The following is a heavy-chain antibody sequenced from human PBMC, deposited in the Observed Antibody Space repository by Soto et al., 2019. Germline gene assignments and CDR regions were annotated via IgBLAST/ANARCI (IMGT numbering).Heavy chain of an antibody. D-gene: IGHD6-13*01. CDR1: GFTFDYYN. Sequence: GGSLRLSCAASGFTFDYYNMHWVRQAPGMGLEWVSLISRDGTNTNYAESVKGRFTISRDNSKNSLYLKMNSLRTEDTALYYCVKDKWYNNTWYLDYWGQGTLVTAPQ. CDR2: ISRDGTNT. CDR3: VKDKWYNNTWYLDY. J-gene: IGHJ4*02. V-gene: IGHV3-43*01.